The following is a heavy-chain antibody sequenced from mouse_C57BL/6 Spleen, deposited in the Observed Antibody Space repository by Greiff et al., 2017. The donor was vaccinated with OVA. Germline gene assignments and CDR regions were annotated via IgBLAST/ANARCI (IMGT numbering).Heavy chain of an antibody. CDR2: ISYDGSN. Sequence: EVKLMESGPGLVKPSQSLSLTCSVTGYSITSGYYWNWIRQFPGNKLEWMGYISYDGSNNYNPSLKNRISITRDTSKNQFFLKLNSVTTEDTATYYCAREDYYSNYTYWGQGTTLTVSS. J-gene: IGHJ2*01. CDR1: GYSITSGYY. V-gene: IGHV3-6*01. D-gene: IGHD2-5*01. CDR3: AREDYYSNYTY.